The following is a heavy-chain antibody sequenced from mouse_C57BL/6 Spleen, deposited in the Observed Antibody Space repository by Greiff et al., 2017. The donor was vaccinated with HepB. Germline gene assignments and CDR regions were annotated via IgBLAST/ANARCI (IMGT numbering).Heavy chain of an antibody. D-gene: IGHD1-1*01. CDR3: ARGYYGSFYWYFDV. V-gene: IGHV3-6*01. CDR2: ISYDGSN. J-gene: IGHJ1*03. Sequence: EVKLQESGPGLVKPSQSLSLTCSVTGYSITSGYYWNWIRQFPGNKLEWMGYISYDGSNNYNPSLKNRISITRDTSKNQFFLKLNSVTTEDTATYYCARGYYGSFYWYFDVWGTGTTVTVSS. CDR1: GYSITSGYY.